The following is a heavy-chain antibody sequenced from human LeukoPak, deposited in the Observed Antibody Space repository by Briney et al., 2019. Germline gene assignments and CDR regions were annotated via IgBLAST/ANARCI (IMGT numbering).Heavy chain of an antibody. J-gene: IGHJ4*02. CDR1: GGTFSSYA. Sequence: SVKVSCKASGGTFSSYAISWVRQAPGQGLEWMGGIIPIFGTANYAQKFQGRVTITADESTSTAYMELSSLRSEDTAVYYCSLLWFGEFPIPHRRWIGPGSYWGQGTLVTVSS. V-gene: IGHV1-69*01. D-gene: IGHD3-10*01. CDR3: SLLWFGEFPIPHRRWIGPGSY. CDR2: IIPIFGTA.